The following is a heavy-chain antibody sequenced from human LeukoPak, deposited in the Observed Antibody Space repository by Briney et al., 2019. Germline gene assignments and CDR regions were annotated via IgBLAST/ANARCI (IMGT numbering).Heavy chain of an antibody. V-gene: IGHV4-4*02. D-gene: IGHD2-2*01. CDR1: GGSISSSNW. J-gene: IGHJ6*02. CDR2: IYHSGST. CDR3: ARVRCSSTSCYYYYYYGMDV. Sequence: SGTLSLTCAVSGGSISSSNWWSWVRQPPGKGLEWIGEIYHSGSTNYNPSLKSRVTISVDKSKNQFSLKLSSVTAADTAVYYCARVRCSSTSCYYYYYYGMDVWGQGTTVTVSS.